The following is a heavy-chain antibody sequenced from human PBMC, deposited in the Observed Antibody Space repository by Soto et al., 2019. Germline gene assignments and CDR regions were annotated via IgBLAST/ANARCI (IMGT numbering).Heavy chain of an antibody. CDR1: DGSVNTGNYY. CDR2: IYYIGTT. V-gene: IGHV4-61*01. Sequence: QVQLQESGPGLVKPSETLSLTCSVSDGSVNTGNYYWSWIRQPPGKGLEWIGHIYYIGTTNYNPSLKGRVTISVDTSKNQFSLKVTSVTAADTAVYFCAREEKQLSRYGGDFDYWGQGILVTVSS. CDR3: AREEKQLSRYGGDFDY. J-gene: IGHJ4*02. D-gene: IGHD3-16*01.